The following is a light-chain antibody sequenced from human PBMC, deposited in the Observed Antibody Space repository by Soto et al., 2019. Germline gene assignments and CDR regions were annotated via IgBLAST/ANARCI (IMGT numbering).Light chain of an antibody. CDR2: EVT. Sequence: QSALTKPPSASGSPGQSVTISCTGTSSDVGANNYVSWYQQHPGKAPKLMIYEVTKRPSGVPDRFSGSKSGNTASLTVSGLQDEDEADYYCSSYAGTNRVFGTGTKLTVL. J-gene: IGLJ1*01. V-gene: IGLV2-8*01. CDR3: SSYAGTNRV. CDR1: SSDVGANNY.